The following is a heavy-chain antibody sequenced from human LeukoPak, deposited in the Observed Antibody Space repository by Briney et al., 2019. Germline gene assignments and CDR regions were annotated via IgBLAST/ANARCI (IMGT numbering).Heavy chain of an antibody. J-gene: IGHJ5*02. V-gene: IGHV5-51*01. CDR3: AGSRNAGWFDP. D-gene: IGHD6-13*01. Sequence: YWSWIRQPPGKGLEWMGIIYPGDSDTRYSPSFQGQVTISADKSISTAYLQWSSLKASDTAMYYCAGSRNAGWFDPWGQGTLVAVSS. CDR1: YW. CDR2: IYPGDSDT.